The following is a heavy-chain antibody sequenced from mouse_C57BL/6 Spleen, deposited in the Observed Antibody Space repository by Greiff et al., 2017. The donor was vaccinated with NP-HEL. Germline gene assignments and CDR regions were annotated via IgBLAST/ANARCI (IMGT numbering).Heavy chain of an antibody. V-gene: IGHV1-53*01. J-gene: IGHJ3*01. CDR1: GYTFTSYW. CDR2: INPSNGGT. D-gene: IGHD3-2*02. CDR3: ARGPRQLRPAWFAY. Sequence: QVQLQQPGTELVKPGASVKLSCKASGYTFTSYWMHWVKQRPGQGLEWIGNINPSNGGTNYNEKFKSKATLTVDKSSSTAYMQLRSLTSEASAVYYFARGPRQLRPAWFAYWGQGTLVTVSA.